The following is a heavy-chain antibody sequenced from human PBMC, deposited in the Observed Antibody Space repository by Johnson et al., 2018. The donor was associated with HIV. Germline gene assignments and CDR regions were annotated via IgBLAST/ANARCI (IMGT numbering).Heavy chain of an antibody. V-gene: IGHV3-30*04. CDR3: AREGPAAYIWAFDI. D-gene: IGHD2-2*01. J-gene: IGHJ3*02. CDR1: GFTFSSYA. CDR2: ISYDGNNK. Sequence: HVQLVESGGGVVQPGRSLRLSCAASGFTFSSYAMHWVRQAPGKGLEWVAVISYDGNNKYYADSVKGRFTISRDNSKSTLYLQMNSLRAEDTAVYYCAREGPAAYIWAFDIWGQGTMVTVSS.